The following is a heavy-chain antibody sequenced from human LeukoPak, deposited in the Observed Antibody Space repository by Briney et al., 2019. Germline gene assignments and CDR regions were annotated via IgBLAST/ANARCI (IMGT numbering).Heavy chain of an antibody. CDR3: ARGGYYDSSGYLY. D-gene: IGHD3-22*01. CDR1: GFTVSSNY. J-gene: IGHJ4*02. V-gene: IGHV3-66*01. Sequence: GGSLRLSCAASGFTVSSNYMSGVRQAPGKGLEWVSVIYSGGRTYYADSVKGRFTISRDNSKNTLYLQMNSLRAEDTAVYYCARGGYYDSSGYLYWGQGTLVTVSS. CDR2: IYSGGRT.